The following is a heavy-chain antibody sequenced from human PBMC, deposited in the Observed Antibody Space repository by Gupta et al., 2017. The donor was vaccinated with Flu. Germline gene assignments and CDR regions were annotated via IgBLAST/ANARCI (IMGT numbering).Heavy chain of an antibody. CDR3: AKDTSGSDYGKGYFDY. Sequence: EVQLLESGGGLVQPGGSLRLSCAASGFTFSSYAMSWVRQAPGKGLEWVAAISGSGGSTYYADSGKGRFTISRDNSKNTRYLQMNSLRAEETAVYNCAKDTSGSDYGKGYFDYGGQGTLVTVSS. J-gene: IGHJ4*02. CDR1: GFTFSSYA. D-gene: IGHD1-26*01. CDR2: ISGSGGST. V-gene: IGHV3-23*01.